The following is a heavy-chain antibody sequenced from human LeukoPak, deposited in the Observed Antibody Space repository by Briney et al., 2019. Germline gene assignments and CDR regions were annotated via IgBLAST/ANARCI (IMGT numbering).Heavy chain of an antibody. J-gene: IGHJ1*01. D-gene: IGHD6-13*01. CDR3: ARHGGYSSPYLH. Sequence: SETLSLTYTVSGGSISNYYWSWIRQPPGKGLECMGYIYYSGTTNYNPSLKSRVTISVDTSKNQFSLKLSSVTAADTTVYYCARHGGYSSPYLHWGQGTLVTVSS. V-gene: IGHV4-59*08. CDR2: IYYSGTT. CDR1: GGSISNYY.